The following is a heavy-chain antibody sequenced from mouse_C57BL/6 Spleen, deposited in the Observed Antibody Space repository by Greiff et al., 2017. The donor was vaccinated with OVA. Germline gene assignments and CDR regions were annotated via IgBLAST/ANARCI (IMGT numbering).Heavy chain of an antibody. D-gene: IGHD1-1*01. CDR2: IYPIDGST. Sequence: QVQLQQSGPELVKPGASGKVSCKASGYTFTSYDINRVKQRPGQGLEWIGWIYPIDGSTKYNEKFKGKATLTVDTYSSTAYMELHSLTSEDSAVYFCARECYGSSGYFDVWGKGTPVTVSS. CDR1: GYTFTSYD. J-gene: IGHJ1*03. CDR3: ARECYGSSGYFDV. V-gene: IGHV1-85*01.